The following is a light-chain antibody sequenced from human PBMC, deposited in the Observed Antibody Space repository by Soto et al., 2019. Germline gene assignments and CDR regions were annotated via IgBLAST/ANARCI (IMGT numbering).Light chain of an antibody. CDR3: QQYYNTRWT. V-gene: IGKV4-1*01. CDR1: QSVLYSSNNKNY. Sequence: DIVMTQSPDSLAVSLGERATINCKSSQSVLYSSNNKNYLTWYQQKPGQPPKLLIYWASTRGSGVPDRFSGSGSGTEFTLTISSLQAEDVAVYYCQQYYNTRWTFGQGTKVEIK. J-gene: IGKJ1*01. CDR2: WAS.